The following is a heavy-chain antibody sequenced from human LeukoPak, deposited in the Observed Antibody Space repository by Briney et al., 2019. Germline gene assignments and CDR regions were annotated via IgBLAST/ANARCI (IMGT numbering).Heavy chain of an antibody. J-gene: IGHJ4*02. V-gene: IGHV1-8*01. CDR1: GYTFTSYD. D-gene: IGHD2-2*01. Sequence: ASVKVSCKASGYTFTSYDINWVRQATGQGLEWMGWMNPNSGNTGYAQKFQGRVTMTRNTSISTAYMELSSLRSEDTAMYYCARVTRVVPSTLYYFDYWGQGTLVTVSP. CDR2: MNPNSGNT. CDR3: ARVTRVVPSTLYYFDY.